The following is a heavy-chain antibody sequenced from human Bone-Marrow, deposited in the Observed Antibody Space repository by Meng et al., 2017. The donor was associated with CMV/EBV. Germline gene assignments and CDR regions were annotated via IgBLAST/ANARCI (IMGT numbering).Heavy chain of an antibody. Sequence: GESLKISCAASGFTFSSYGMHWVRQAPGKGLEWVAFIRYDGSNKYYADSVKGRFTISRDNSKNTLYLQMNSLRAEDTAVYYCAKEENSGFLEWFIYWGQGTLVTGSS. CDR2: IRYDGSNK. CDR1: GFTFSSYG. V-gene: IGHV3-30*02. D-gene: IGHD3-3*01. J-gene: IGHJ4*02. CDR3: AKEENSGFLEWFIY.